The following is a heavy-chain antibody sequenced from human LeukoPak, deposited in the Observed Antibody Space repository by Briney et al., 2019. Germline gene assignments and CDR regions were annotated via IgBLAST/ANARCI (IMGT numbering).Heavy chain of an antibody. V-gene: IGHV3-48*03. J-gene: IGHJ3*02. D-gene: IGHD6-19*01. CDR3: AREGIVVADDAFDI. CDR1: GFIFSSYE. Sequence: GGSLRLSCAASGFIFSSYEMNWVRPAPGKGLEWVSYISSAGPSIFYADSVKGRFTISRDNAKNSLYLQMNSLRAEDTAVYFCAREGIVVADDAFDIWGQGTMVTVSS. CDR2: ISSAGPSI.